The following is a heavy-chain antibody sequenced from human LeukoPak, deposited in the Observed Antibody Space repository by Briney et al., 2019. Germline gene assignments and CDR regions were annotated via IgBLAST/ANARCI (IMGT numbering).Heavy chain of an antibody. CDR3: ARDHVTMVRGAMYYFDY. V-gene: IGHV3-53*01. CDR2: IYSGGST. CDR1: GFTDSSNY. D-gene: IGHD3-10*01. J-gene: IGHJ4*02. Sequence: GGSLRLSCAASGFTDSSNYMSWVRQPPGKGLEWVSVIYSGGSTYYADSVKGRFTISRDNSKNTLYLQMNSLRAEDTAVYYCARDHVTMVRGAMYYFDYWGQGTLVTVSS.